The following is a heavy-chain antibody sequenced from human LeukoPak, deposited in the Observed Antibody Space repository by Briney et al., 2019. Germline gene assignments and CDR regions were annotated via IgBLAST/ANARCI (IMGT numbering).Heavy chain of an antibody. J-gene: IGHJ3*02. CDR2: ISSSGSTI. V-gene: IGHV3-48*03. CDR1: GFTFSSYE. CDR3: AREFTYYYDSSGSGAFDT. Sequence: PGVSLRLSCAASGFTFSSYEMNWVRQAPGKGLEWVSYISSSGSTIYYADSVKGRFTISRDNAKNSLYLQMNSLRAEDTAVYYCAREFTYYYDSSGSGAFDTWGQGTMVTVSS. D-gene: IGHD3-22*01.